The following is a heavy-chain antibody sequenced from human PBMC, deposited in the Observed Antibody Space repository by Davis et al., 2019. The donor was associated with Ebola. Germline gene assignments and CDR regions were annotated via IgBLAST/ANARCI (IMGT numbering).Heavy chain of an antibody. CDR2: VSHSEREK. V-gene: IGHV3-30*03. Sequence: GESLKISCAATGCTLRNEGMNWVRQAPGKGPEWVAVVSHSEREKFYADSVKGRFTISRDNSDNTLYLQMNSLTADDTAVYYCARAVFHEVLDYWGQGTPVTFSS. J-gene: IGHJ4*02. CDR1: GCTLRNEG. CDR3: ARAVFHEVLDY. D-gene: IGHD3-3*01.